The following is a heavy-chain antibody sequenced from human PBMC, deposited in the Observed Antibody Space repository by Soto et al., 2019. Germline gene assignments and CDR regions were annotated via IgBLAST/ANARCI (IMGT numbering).Heavy chain of an antibody. D-gene: IGHD3-3*01. J-gene: IGHJ4*02. CDR3: GRDWSDGPFWFDY. Sequence: QVQLVESGGGVVQPGRSLRLSCAASGFTFSTYGIHWVSQAPGKGLEWVAVIWYDGSNKYYADSVKGRFTIYRDNSKNTLYLQMNSLGAEDTAVYYCGRDWSDGPFWFDYWGQGTLVSVSS. CDR1: GFTFSTYG. V-gene: IGHV3-33*01. CDR2: IWYDGSNK.